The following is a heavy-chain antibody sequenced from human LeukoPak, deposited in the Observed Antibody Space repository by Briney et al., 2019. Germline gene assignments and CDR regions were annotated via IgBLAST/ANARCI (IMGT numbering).Heavy chain of an antibody. CDR2: IYPGDSDT. CDR3: ARQSPDSSGYSYYFDY. D-gene: IGHD3-22*01. Sequence: GESLKISCKGSGYSFTSYWIGWVRQMPGKGLEWMGIIYPGDSDTRYSPSFQGQVTISADKSISTAYLQWSSLKASDTAMYYCARQSPDSSGYSYYFDYWGQGTLVTVSS. CDR1: GYSFTSYW. V-gene: IGHV5-51*01. J-gene: IGHJ4*02.